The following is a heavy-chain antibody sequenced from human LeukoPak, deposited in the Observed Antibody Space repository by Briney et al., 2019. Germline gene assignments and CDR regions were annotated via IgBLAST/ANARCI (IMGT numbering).Heavy chain of an antibody. J-gene: IGHJ4*02. CDR1: GFDFINFH. CDR3: ARDFLWLVDY. Sequence: GGSLRLSCAASGFDFINFHIHWVRQAPGKGLEWLAFVSKDGNNIYYEDSVKGRFTISRDNSKSTLYLQMNSLRADDTAIYYCARDFLWLVDYWGQGTLVTVSS. D-gene: IGHD6-19*01. V-gene: IGHV3-30-3*01. CDR2: VSKDGNNI.